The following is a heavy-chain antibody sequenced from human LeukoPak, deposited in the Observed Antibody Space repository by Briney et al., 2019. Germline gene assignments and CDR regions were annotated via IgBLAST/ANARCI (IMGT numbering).Heavy chain of an antibody. CDR2: ISYDGSNK. CDR1: GFTFSSYA. D-gene: IGHD3-22*01. J-gene: IGHJ4*02. Sequence: WGSLRLSCAASGFTFSSYAMHWVRQVPGKGLEWVAVISYDGSNKYYADSVKGRFTISRDNSKNTLYLQMNSLRAEDTAVYYCARENLTYYYDSSGYLDYWGQGTLVTVSS. CDR3: ARENLTYYYDSSGYLDY. V-gene: IGHV3-30*04.